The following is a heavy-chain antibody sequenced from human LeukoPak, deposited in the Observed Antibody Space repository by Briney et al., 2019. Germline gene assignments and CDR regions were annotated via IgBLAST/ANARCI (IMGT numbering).Heavy chain of an antibody. D-gene: IGHD3-16*01. CDR1: GGTFNSYA. CDR2: IIPIFGTP. Sequence: ASVKVSCKASGGTFNSYAISWVRQAPGQGLEWMGGIIPIFGTPKYAQKFQGRVTITADESTSTAYMELSGLRSEDTAVYYCARDNDSRDPPHFDYWGQGTLVTVSS. V-gene: IGHV1-69*13. J-gene: IGHJ4*02. CDR3: ARDNDSRDPPHFDY.